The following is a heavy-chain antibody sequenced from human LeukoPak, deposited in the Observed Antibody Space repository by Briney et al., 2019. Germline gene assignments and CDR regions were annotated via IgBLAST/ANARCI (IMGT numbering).Heavy chain of an antibody. J-gene: IGHJ3*02. D-gene: IGHD5-24*01. CDR2: FYYGGIT. CDR3: ARAGRDGYSPASDSFDI. Sequence: SETLSLTCTVSGASITTTLYYWVWARQSPGKGLEWLGSFYYGGITYYHPSLKSRVTVSVDTSRSQFSLKLISVTAADTAVYYCARAGRDGYSPASDSFDIWGQGKTVTVS. V-gene: IGHV4-39*07. CDR1: GASITTTLYY.